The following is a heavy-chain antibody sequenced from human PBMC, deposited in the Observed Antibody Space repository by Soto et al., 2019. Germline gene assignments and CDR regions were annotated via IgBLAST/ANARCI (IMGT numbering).Heavy chain of an antibody. D-gene: IGHD6-13*01. CDR3: ARGRAAAGVFDY. J-gene: IGHJ4*02. V-gene: IGHV4-34*01. CDR1: GGSFSGYY. CDR2: INHSGST. Sequence: SETLSLTCAVYGGSFSGYYWSWIRQPPGKGLEWIGEINHSGSTNYNPSLKSRVTISVDTSKNQFSLKLSSVTAADTAVYCCARGRAAAGVFDYWGQGTLVTVSS.